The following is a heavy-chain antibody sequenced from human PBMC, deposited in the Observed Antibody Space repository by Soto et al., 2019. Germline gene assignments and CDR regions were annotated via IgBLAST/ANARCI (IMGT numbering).Heavy chain of an antibody. D-gene: IGHD6-13*01. CDR1: GYTFTSYX. V-gene: IGHV1-3*01. Sequence: ASVKVSCKASGYTFTSYXIHWVRQAPGQRLEWMGWINAANGDTKYSPKFQGRVTITRDTSASTAYMELSSLRSEDTAVYYCVRRHVSATGIDWFDPWGQGTLVTVSS. CDR3: VRRHVSATGIDWFDP. J-gene: IGHJ5*02. CDR2: INAANGDT.